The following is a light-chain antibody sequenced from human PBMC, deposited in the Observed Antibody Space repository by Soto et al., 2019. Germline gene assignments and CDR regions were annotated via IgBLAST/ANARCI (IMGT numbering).Light chain of an antibody. CDR2: AAS. CDR3: QQTSTFLPLT. CDR1: QGISNW. V-gene: IGKV1-12*01. Sequence: DIQMTQSPSSVSASVGARVTITCRASQGISNWLAWYQQQPGKAPKLLTYAASSLQSGVPSRFSGGGSGTHFTLSISSLQPEDFATYYCQQTSTFLPLTFGGGTKVEIK. J-gene: IGKJ4*01.